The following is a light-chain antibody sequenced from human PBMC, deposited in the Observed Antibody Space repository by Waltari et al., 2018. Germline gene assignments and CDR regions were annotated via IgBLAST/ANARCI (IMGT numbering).Light chain of an antibody. CDR3: CSFAGYGIYV. CDR1: NSNVDILHL. Sequence: QSALTQPALVSASPGQSITISCTAPNSNVDILHLVYWSQHHPGRNPRLLICEIRQPPSGIYNRFSGSKSGNTASLTISGRQPEDEAVYFCCSFAGYGIYVFGSGTQVSVL. J-gene: IGLJ1*01. V-gene: IGLV2-23*02. CDR2: EIR.